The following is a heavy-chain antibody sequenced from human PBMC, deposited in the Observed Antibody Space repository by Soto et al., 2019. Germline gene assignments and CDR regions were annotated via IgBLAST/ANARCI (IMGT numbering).Heavy chain of an antibody. CDR3: ARENYGDAFDF. Sequence: GGSLRLSCAASGFTVTNYEMSWVRQAPGKGLEWASYINGGGTSIKYADSVKGRFTMSRDNARNSLYLQMNSLRDEDTAVYYCARENYGDAFDFWGQGTLVTVSS. V-gene: IGHV3-48*03. CDR2: INGGGTSI. D-gene: IGHD4-17*01. CDR1: GFTVTNYE. J-gene: IGHJ4*02.